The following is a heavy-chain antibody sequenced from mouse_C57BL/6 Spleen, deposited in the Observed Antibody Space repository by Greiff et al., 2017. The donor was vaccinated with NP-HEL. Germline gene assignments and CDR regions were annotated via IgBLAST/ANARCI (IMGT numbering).Heavy chain of an antibody. CDR1: GYTFTDYN. Sequence: VQLQQSGPELVKPGASVKMSCKASGYTFTDYNMHWVKQSHGKSLEWIGSINPNNGGTSYNQKFKGKATLTVNKSSSTAYMELRSLTSEDSAVYYCASSTPSRGFAYWGQGTLVTVSA. CDR3: ASSTPSRGFAY. CDR2: INPNNGGT. V-gene: IGHV1-22*01. D-gene: IGHD1-1*01. J-gene: IGHJ3*01.